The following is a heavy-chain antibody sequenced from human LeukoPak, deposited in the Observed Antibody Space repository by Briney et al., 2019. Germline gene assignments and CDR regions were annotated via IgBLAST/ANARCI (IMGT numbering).Heavy chain of an antibody. Sequence: WETLSLTCAVSGYSISSGYYWGWIRQPPGKGLEWIGSIYHSGSTYYNPSLKSRITISIDTSKNQFSLKLSSVTAADTAVYYCARGEYSSGWYFDYWGQGTLVTVSS. CDR3: ARGEYSSGWYFDY. V-gene: IGHV4-38-2*01. D-gene: IGHD6-19*01. CDR1: GYSISSGYY. CDR2: IYHSGST. J-gene: IGHJ4*02.